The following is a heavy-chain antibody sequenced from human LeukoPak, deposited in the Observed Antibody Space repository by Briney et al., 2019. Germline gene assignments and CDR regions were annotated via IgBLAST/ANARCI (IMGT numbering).Heavy chain of an antibody. CDR1: GGSITSGNW. Sequence: SETLSLTCAVSGGSITSGNWWSWVRQSPGKGLEWIGEIYHTGNTNYNPSLNSRVSISLDRSKNQFSLKLSSVTAADTAVYYCARVNRSHYYDSSGYYSIWGQGTLVTVSS. D-gene: IGHD3-22*01. V-gene: IGHV4-4*02. CDR2: IYHTGNT. CDR3: ARVNRSHYYDSSGYYSI. J-gene: IGHJ4*02.